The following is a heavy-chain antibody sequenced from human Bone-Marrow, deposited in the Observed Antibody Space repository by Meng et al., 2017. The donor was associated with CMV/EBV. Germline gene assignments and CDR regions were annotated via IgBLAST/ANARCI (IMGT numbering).Heavy chain of an antibody. D-gene: IGHD2-21*01. J-gene: IGHJ3*02. V-gene: IGHV3-30*04. CDR2: ISYDGSNK. CDR3: ASLWDAFDI. Sequence: GGSLRLSCAASGFTFSSYAMHWVRQAPGKGLEWVAVISYDGSNKYYADSVKGRFTISRDNAKNSLYLQMNSLRAEDTAVYYCASLWDAFDIWGQGTMVTVSS. CDR1: GFTFSSYA.